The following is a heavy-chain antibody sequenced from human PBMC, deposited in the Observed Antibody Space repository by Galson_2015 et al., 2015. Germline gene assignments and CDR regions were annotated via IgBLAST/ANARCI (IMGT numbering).Heavy chain of an antibody. Sequence: SLRISCAASGFTFRGYAMGWVRQAPGKGLDWVSLLSGSGGSTDYADSVKGRFTISRDNVKNTLYLQMDSLRADDTAVYYLACVLGGHFDYWGQGTQVTVSS. CDR3: ACVLGGHFDY. CDR1: GFTFRGYA. CDR2: LSGSGGST. J-gene: IGHJ4*02. D-gene: IGHD2-8*02. V-gene: IGHV3-23*01.